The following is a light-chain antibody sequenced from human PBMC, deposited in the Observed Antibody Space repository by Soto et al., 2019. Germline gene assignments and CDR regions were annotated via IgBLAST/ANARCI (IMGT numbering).Light chain of an antibody. CDR2: EAS. V-gene: IGKV1-33*01. CDR1: QDISND. J-gene: IGKJ2*01. CDR3: QQYDSVPYT. Sequence: DIQMTQSPSFLSASVGDRVTITCQASQDISNDLNWFQQKPGKAPKLLISEASHLQTGVPSRFSGSESGADFPLTISRLQPEDIATYYCQQYDSVPYTFGQGTKLEI.